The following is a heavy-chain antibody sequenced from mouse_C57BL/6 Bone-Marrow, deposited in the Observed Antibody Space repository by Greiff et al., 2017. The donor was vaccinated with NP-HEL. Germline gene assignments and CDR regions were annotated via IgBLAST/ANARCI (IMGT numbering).Heavy chain of an antibody. Sequence: VQLVESGGGLVQPGGSMKLSCVASGFTFSNYWMNWVRQSPEKGLEWVAQIRLKSDNYATHYAESVKGRFTISRDDSKSSVYLQMNNLRAEDTGIYYCTVYPYWYFDVWGTGTTVTVSS. CDR2: IRLKSDNYAT. V-gene: IGHV6-3*01. J-gene: IGHJ1*03. CDR1: GFTFSNYW. CDR3: TVYPYWYFDV. D-gene: IGHD2-1*01.